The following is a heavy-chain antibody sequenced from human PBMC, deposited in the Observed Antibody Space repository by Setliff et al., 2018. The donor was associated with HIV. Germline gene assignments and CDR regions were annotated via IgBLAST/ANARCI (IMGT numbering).Heavy chain of an antibody. CDR3: AREVFSGWRIFDI. J-gene: IGHJ3*02. CDR1: GYSITSGYY. Sequence: SETLSLTCAVSGYSITSGYYWGWIRQPPGKGLAWIASIYHRGTTYYNTSLKSRVTISVDTSKNQISLKLSSVTAADTAVYYCAREVFSGWRIFDIWGHGTMVTVSS. V-gene: IGHV4-38-2*02. D-gene: IGHD6-19*01. CDR2: IYHRGTT.